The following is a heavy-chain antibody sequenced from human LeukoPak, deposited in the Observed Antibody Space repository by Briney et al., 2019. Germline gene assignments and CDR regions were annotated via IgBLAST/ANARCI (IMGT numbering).Heavy chain of an antibody. D-gene: IGHD3-22*01. Sequence: SETLSLTCTVSIGSIGSYYWNWIRQPPGKGLEWIGDIYYSGSTKYNPSLKSRVSISVDTSKNQFSLKLSSVTAADTAVYYCARGGNYYDSSGPIDYWGQGTLVTVSS. V-gene: IGHV4-59*01. J-gene: IGHJ4*02. CDR3: ARGGNYYDSSGPIDY. CDR2: IYYSGST. CDR1: IGSIGSYY.